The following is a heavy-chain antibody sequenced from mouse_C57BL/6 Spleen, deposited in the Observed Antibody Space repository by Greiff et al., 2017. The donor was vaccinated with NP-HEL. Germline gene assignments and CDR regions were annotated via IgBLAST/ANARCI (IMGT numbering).Heavy chain of an antibody. CDR2: ISDGGSYT. D-gene: IGHD2-4*01. V-gene: IGHV5-4*01. CDR3: ARDRDYDEGFAY. CDR1: GFTFSSYA. J-gene: IGHJ3*01. Sequence: DVQLVESGGGLVKPGGSLKLSCAASGFTFSSYAMSWVRQTPEKRLEWVATISDGGSYTYYPDNVKGRFTISRDNAKNNLYLQMSHLKSEDTAMYYCARDRDYDEGFAYWGQGTLVTVSA.